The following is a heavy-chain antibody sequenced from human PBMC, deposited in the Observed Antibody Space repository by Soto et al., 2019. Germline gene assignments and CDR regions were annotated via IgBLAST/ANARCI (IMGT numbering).Heavy chain of an antibody. J-gene: IGHJ4*02. CDR1: GGSISSGDYY. CDR2: IYYSGST. CDR3: ARVTGDDYDTFDY. Sequence: SETLSLTCTVSGGSISSGDYYWSWIRQPPGKGLGWIGYIYYSGSTYYSPSLKSRVTISVDTSKNQFSLKLSSVTAADTAVYYCARVTGDDYDTFDYWGQGTLVTVSS. V-gene: IGHV4-30-4*01. D-gene: IGHD7-27*01.